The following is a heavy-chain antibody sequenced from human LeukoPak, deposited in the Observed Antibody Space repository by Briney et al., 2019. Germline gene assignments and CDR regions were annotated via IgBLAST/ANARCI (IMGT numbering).Heavy chain of an antibody. CDR2: IDPSDSYT. CDR3: ARLGYCSSTSCSDFDY. Sequence: GESLKISCKGSGYSFTSYWISWVRQMPGKGLEWMGRIDPSDSYTNYSPSFQGHVTISADKSISTAYLQWSSLKASDTAMYYCARLGYCSSTSCSDFDYWGQGTLVTVSS. V-gene: IGHV5-10-1*01. J-gene: IGHJ4*02. CDR1: GYSFTSYW. D-gene: IGHD2-2*01.